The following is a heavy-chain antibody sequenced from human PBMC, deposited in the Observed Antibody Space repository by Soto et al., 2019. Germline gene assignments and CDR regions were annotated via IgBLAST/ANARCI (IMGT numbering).Heavy chain of an antibody. J-gene: IGHJ4*02. CDR2: IYPGDSIT. CDR3: ARAPGMADFDY. Sequence: PXESLKISCKGYGYSFTRYWIGWVGQIPGKGLEWMGIIYPGDSITTYSPSFQGLVTISADKSISTAYLQWSSLKASDTAMYYCARAPGMADFDYWGQGTLVTVSS. CDR1: GYSFTRYW. V-gene: IGHV5-51*01. D-gene: IGHD5-18*01.